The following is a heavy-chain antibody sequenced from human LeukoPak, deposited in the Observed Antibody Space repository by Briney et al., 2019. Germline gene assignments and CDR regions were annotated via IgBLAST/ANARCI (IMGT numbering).Heavy chain of an antibody. J-gene: IGHJ3*02. V-gene: IGHV1-2*02. CDR2: INPNSGGI. D-gene: IGHD3-10*01. CDR3: ARGQYYYGSGSYYAFDI. CDR1: GYTFTGYY. Sequence: ASVKVSCKASGYTFTGYYMHWVRQASGQGLEWMGWINPNSGGINYAQKFQGRVTMTRDTSISTAYMELSRLRSDDTAVYYCARGQYYYGSGSYYAFDIWGQGTMVTVSS.